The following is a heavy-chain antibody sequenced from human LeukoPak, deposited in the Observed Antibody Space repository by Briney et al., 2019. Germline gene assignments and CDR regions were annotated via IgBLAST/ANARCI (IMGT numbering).Heavy chain of an antibody. CDR1: GFRFSSYE. CDR2: ISGSGGST. V-gene: IGHV3-23*01. J-gene: IGHJ4*02. CDR3: AKGSRYCSGGSCYPANY. Sequence: GGSLRLSCAASGFRFSSYEMDWVRQAPGKGLGWVSAISGSGGSTYYADSVKGRFTISRDNSKNTLYLQMNSLRAEDTAVYYCAKGSRYCSGGSCYPANYWGQGTLVTVSS. D-gene: IGHD2-15*01.